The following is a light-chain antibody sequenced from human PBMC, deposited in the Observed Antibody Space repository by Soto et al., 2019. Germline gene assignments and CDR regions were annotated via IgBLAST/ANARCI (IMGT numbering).Light chain of an antibody. CDR3: LQYHNLWA. Sequence: IVMTQSPATLSVSPGESATLSCRASQNIYYNVAWYQHRPGQASRLLIYRASTRATGVPARFSGSGSGTEFTLTISSLQSEDFTVYSCLQYHNLWAFGQGTKVDIK. J-gene: IGKJ1*01. V-gene: IGKV3-15*01. CDR1: QNIYYN. CDR2: RAS.